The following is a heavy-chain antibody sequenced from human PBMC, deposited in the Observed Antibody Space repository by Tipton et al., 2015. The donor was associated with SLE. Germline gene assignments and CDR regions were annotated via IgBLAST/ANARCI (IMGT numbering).Heavy chain of an antibody. Sequence: TLSLTCTVSGGSLNSYYWSWIRQPPGKGLEWLGDIFYSGSTNYNPSLKSRLTISVDTSKNQFSLKLSSVTAADTALYYCARDFSTSRDFWSDNYVTDYGLDVWGQGTTVTVSS. J-gene: IGHJ6*02. V-gene: IGHV4-59*01. D-gene: IGHD3-3*01. CDR2: IFYSGST. CDR3: ARDFSTSRDFWSDNYVTDYGLDV. CDR1: GGSLNSYY.